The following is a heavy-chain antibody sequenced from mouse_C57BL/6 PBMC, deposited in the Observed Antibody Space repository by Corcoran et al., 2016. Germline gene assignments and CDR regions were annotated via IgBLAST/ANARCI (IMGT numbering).Heavy chain of an antibody. D-gene: IGHD4-1*01. CDR3: ARSDWYYFDY. J-gene: IGHJ2*01. CDR1: GYTFTDYY. CDR2: IFPGSGST. Sequence: QVQLQQSGPELVKPGASVKISCKASGYTFTDYYINWVKQRPGQGLEWIGWIFPGSGSTYYNEKFKGKATLTVDQSSSTAYMLLSSLTSEDSAVYFCARSDWYYFDYWGQGTTLTVSS. V-gene: IGHV1-75*01.